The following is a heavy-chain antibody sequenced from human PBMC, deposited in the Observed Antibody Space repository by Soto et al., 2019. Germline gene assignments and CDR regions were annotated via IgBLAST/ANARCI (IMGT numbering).Heavy chain of an antibody. J-gene: IGHJ6*03. CDR3: AREDYGLWHYMDV. CDR1: GGSISSYY. Sequence: QVQLQESGPGLVKPSETLSLTCTVSGGSISSYYWSWIRQPPGKGLEWIGYIYYSGSTNYNPSLKSRVTISVDRSKNQFSLKLSSVTAADTAVYYCAREDYGLWHYMDVWGKGTTVTVSS. V-gene: IGHV4-59*01. CDR2: IYYSGST. D-gene: IGHD4-17*01.